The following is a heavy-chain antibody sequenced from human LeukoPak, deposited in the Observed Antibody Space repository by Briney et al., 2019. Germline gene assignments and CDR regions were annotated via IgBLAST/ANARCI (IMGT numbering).Heavy chain of an antibody. V-gene: IGHV3-7*03. D-gene: IGHD2-2*01. CDR1: GFTFSSYW. Sequence: PGGSLRLSCAASGFTFSSYWMSWVRQAPGKGLEWVANIKQDGSEKYYVDSVKGRFTISRDNSKSTLYLQMNSLRVEDTAVYYCARGGYCSSTSCYLDYWGQGTLVTVSS. CDR2: IKQDGSEK. J-gene: IGHJ4*02. CDR3: ARGGYCSSTSCYLDY.